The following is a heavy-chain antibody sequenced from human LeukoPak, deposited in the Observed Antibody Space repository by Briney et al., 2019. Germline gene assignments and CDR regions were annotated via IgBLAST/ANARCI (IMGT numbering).Heavy chain of an antibody. V-gene: IGHV3-30*18. CDR3: AKDAGHCSGGSCYRQDY. Sequence: GRSLSLSCAASGFTFSTYGMHWVRQASGKGPEWVAVISNDGSNKYHAESVRGRFTISRDNSKNTLYLQMNSLRAEDTAVYYCAKDAGHCSGGSCYRQDYWGQGTLVTVSS. J-gene: IGHJ4*02. CDR1: GFTFSTYG. D-gene: IGHD2-15*01. CDR2: ISNDGSNK.